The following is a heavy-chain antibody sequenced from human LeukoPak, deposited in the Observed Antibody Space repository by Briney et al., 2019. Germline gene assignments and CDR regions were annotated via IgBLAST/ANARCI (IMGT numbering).Heavy chain of an antibody. D-gene: IGHD1-20*01. Sequence: SVKVSCKASGGTFSSYAISWVRQAPGQGLEWMGGIIPIFGTANYAQKFQGRVTITADESTSTAYMELSSLRSEDTAVYYCARDSVQRDSSYNWNYADYWGQGTLVTVSS. J-gene: IGHJ4*02. CDR3: ARDSVQRDSSYNWNYADY. CDR2: IIPIFGTA. CDR1: GGTFSSYA. V-gene: IGHV1-69*13.